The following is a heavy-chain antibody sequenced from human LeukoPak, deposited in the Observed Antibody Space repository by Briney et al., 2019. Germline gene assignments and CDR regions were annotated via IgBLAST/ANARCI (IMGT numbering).Heavy chain of an antibody. CDR3: AKSELPAYYFDY. J-gene: IGHJ4*02. CDR2: ISYDGSNK. Sequence: GGSLRLSSAASGFTFSSYGMHWVRQAPGKGLEWVAVISYDGSNKYYADSVKGRFTISRDNSKNTLYLQMNSLRAEDTAVYYCAKSELPAYYFDYWGQGTLVTVSS. CDR1: GFTFSSYG. D-gene: IGHD1-26*01. V-gene: IGHV3-30*18.